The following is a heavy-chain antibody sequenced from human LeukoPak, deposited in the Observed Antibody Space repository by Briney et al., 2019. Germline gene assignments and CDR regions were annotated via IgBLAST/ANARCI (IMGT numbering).Heavy chain of an antibody. CDR2: ISGSGGST. CDR3: AKGTKVLYSGSWYGY. V-gene: IGHV3-23*01. CDR1: GFTFSSYA. J-gene: IGHJ4*02. Sequence: GGSLRLSCAASGFTFSSYAMSWVRQAPGKGLEWVSAISGSGGSTYYADSVKGRFTISRDNSKNTLYLQMNSLRAEDTAVYYCAKGTKVLYSGSWYGYWGQGTLVTVSS. D-gene: IGHD6-13*01.